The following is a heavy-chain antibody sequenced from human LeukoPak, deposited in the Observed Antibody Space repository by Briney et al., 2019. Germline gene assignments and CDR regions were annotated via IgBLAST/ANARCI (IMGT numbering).Heavy chain of an antibody. Sequence: SETLSLTCTVSGGSISSYYWSWLRQPAGKGLEWIGRIYTSGSTNYNPSLKSRVTISVDKSKNQFSLKLSSVTAADTAVYYCARAGDSPSIAAADYWGQGTLVTVSS. J-gene: IGHJ4*02. CDR3: ARAGDSPSIAAADY. D-gene: IGHD6-13*01. CDR1: GGSISSYY. CDR2: IYTSGST. V-gene: IGHV4-4*07.